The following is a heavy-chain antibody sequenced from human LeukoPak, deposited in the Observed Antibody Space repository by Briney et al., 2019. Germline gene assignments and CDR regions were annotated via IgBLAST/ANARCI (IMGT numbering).Heavy chain of an antibody. CDR2: IYHSGSS. CDR1: GGSISSGGYY. D-gene: IGHD2-2*01. CDR3: ARGFVVVPAAHFDY. Sequence: SQTLSLTCTVSGGSISSGGYYWSWIRQPPGKGLEWIGYIYHSGSSYYNPSLKSRVTISVDRSKNQFSLKLSSVTAADTAVYYCARGFVVVPAAHFDYWGQGTLVTVSS. J-gene: IGHJ4*02. V-gene: IGHV4-30-2*01.